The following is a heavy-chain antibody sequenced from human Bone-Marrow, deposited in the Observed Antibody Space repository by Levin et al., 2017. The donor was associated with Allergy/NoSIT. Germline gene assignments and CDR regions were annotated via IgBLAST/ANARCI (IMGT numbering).Heavy chain of an antibody. CDR2: ITSSGDST. J-gene: IGHJ4*02. CDR3: ARDPARGYYDSSGYSGDH. V-gene: IGHV3-48*02. D-gene: IGHD3-22*01. CDR1: GFTFRHYT. Sequence: PGGSLRLSCVASGFTFRHYTMNWVRQAPGKGLEWVSCITSSGDSTYYADSMKGRFTISRDNAKNSLYLQLNRLRDEDTAMYYCARDPARGYYDSSGYSGDHWGQGTLVTVSS.